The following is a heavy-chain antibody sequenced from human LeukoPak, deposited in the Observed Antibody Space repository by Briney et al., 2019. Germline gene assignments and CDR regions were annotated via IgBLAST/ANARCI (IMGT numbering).Heavy chain of an antibody. CDR3: ARDNSAISDCSSASCLHFKY. CDR2: ISAYNGNT. Sequence: ASVKVSCKASGYTFTRYGITWVRQAPGQGLEWMGWISAYNGNTNYAYKVQGRVTMTTDTSTRTAYMELRSLSSDDTAVYYCARDNSAISDCSSASCLHFKYWGQGTLVTVSS. CDR1: GYTFTRYG. D-gene: IGHD2-2*01. V-gene: IGHV1-18*01. J-gene: IGHJ4*02.